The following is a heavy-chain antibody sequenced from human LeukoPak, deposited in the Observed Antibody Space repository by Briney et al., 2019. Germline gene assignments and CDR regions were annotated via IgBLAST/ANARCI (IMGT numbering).Heavy chain of an antibody. V-gene: IGHV4-34*01. CDR2: INHSGST. Sequence: PSETLSLTCAVYGGSFSGYYWSWIRQPPGKGLEWIGEINHSGSTNYNPSLKSRVTISVDTSKNQFSLKLSSVTAADTAVYYCAKGDTTWELPHDDWGQGTLVTVSS. CDR3: AKGDTTWELPHDD. CDR1: GGSFSGYY. J-gene: IGHJ4*02. D-gene: IGHD1-26*01.